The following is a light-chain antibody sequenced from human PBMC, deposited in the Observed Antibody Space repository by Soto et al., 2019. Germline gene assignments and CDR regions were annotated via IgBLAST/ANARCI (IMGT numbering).Light chain of an antibody. CDR2: GAS. V-gene: IGKV3-20*01. Sequence: EIVLTQSPGTRSRSPGERVTISWRASQNVRTNYLAWYQQKPGQAPRLLIYGASTRASGIPARFSGSGSGRDFTLTTIRLEPEYFAVEFCKDYGRPRPATFGQGTRLEIK. CDR3: KDYGRPRPAT. CDR1: QNVRTNY. J-gene: IGKJ5*01.